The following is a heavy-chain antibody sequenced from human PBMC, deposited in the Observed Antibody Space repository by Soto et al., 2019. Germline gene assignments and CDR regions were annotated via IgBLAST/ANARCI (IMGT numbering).Heavy chain of an antibody. Sequence: EVQLVESGGGLVQPGGSLRLSCAASGFTFRSFGMNWFRQAPGKGLEWVSYISSTSSTIYYADSVKGRFTISRDNAKNSLYLQMSSLRDEATAVYYCTRGGLGPVDYWGQGTLVTVSS. CDR3: TRGGLGPVDY. J-gene: IGHJ4*02. D-gene: IGHD7-27*01. CDR1: GFTFRSFG. V-gene: IGHV3-48*02. CDR2: ISSTSSTI.